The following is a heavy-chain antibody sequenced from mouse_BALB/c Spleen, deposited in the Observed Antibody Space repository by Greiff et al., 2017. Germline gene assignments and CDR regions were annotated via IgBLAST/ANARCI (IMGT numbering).Heavy chain of an antibody. J-gene: IGHJ1*01. CDR2: ISSGGST. CDR3: ARDRRANWYFDV. V-gene: IGHV5-6-5*01. Sequence: EVQLKESGGGLVKPGGSLKLSCAASGFTFSSYAMSWVRQTPEKRLEWVASISSGGSTYYPDSVKGRFTISRDNAKNNLYLQMSSLKSEDTAMYYCARDRRANWYFDVWGAGTTVTVSS. CDR1: GFTFSSYA.